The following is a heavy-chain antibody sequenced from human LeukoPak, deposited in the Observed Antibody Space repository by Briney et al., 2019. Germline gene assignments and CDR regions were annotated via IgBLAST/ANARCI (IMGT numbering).Heavy chain of an antibody. V-gene: IGHV4-59*01. CDR2: IYYSGST. CDR1: GGSISSYY. D-gene: IGHD5-18*01. J-gene: IGHJ4*02. CDR3: ARERYSYGFDY. Sequence: SETLSLTCTVSGGSISSYYWSWIRQPPGKGLEWIGYIYYSGSTNYNPSLKSRVTISVDTSKNLFSLKLSSVTAADTAVYYCARERYSYGFDYWGQGTLVTVSS.